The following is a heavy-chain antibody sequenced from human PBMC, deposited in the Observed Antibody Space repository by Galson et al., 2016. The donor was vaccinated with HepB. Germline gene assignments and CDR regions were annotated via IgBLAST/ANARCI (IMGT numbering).Heavy chain of an antibody. J-gene: IGHJ2*01. CDR3: AKDAPKVVGATLWYLDL. D-gene: IGHD2-2*01. CDR2: ISWNSART. Sequence: SLRLSCAASGLTFDEYAMHWVRQAPGKGLEWVSGISWNSARTGYVDSVKGRFTISRDNAKNSLYLQMNSLRPEDTALYYCAKDAPKVVGATLWYLDLWGRGTLVTVSS. CDR1: GLTFDEYA. V-gene: IGHV3-9*01.